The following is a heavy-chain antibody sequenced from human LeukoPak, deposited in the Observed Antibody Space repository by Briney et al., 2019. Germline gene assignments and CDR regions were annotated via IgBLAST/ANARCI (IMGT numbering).Heavy chain of an antibody. D-gene: IGHD6-13*01. J-gene: IGHJ4*02. Sequence: GGSLRLTCAASGFTFSCYSFNWVRQVPGKGLEWVSSITTTFYTYYTDSVKGRFTISRDNAKNSLHLQMISLRAEDTAVYYCARLRANWYEDYWGQGTLVAVSS. CDR3: ARLRANWYEDY. CDR1: GFTFSCYS. V-gene: IGHV3-21*01. CDR2: ITTTFYT.